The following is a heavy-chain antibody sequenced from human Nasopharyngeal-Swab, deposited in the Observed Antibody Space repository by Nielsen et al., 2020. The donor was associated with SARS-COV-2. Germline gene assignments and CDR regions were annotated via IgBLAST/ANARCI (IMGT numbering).Heavy chain of an antibody. CDR3: ARVEGTYYYYDRGGYSRYFDF. Sequence: GESLKISCSGFGFTFGDYAMSWFRQAPGKGLEWLGFIRGKAYGWTIEYAASVKGRFSISRDDSKSIAYLQMDSLKTEDTAMYYCARVEGTYYYYDRGGYSRYFDFWGRGTLVTVSS. J-gene: IGHJ2*01. V-gene: IGHV3-49*03. CDR1: GFTFGDYA. D-gene: IGHD3-22*01. CDR2: IRGKAYGWTI.